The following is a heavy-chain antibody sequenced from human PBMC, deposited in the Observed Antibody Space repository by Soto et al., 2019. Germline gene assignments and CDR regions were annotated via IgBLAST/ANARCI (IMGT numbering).Heavy chain of an antibody. CDR1: GYTLSELS. J-gene: IGHJ3*02. V-gene: IGHV1-24*01. Sequence: GASVKVSCKVSGYTLSELSIQWVRQAPGKGLEWMGGFYPADGETLYAQKFQGRVTMTEDTSTDTAYMDLSGLRSEDTAIYYCATSGRELQWYGDLSRLGFDIWGQGTLVTVSS. CDR2: FYPADGET. D-gene: IGHD3-10*01. CDR3: ATSGRELQWYGDLSRLGFDI.